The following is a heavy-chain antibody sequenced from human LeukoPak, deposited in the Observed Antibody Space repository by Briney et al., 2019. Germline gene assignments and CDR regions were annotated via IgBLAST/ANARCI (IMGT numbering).Heavy chain of an antibody. Sequence: AGGSLRLSCAASGFTFSSYGMHWVRQAPGKGLEWVAVIWYDGSNKYYADSVKGRFTISRDNSKNTLYLQMNSLRAEDTAVYYCARDRRGTMIVPEYFQHWGQGTLVTVSS. V-gene: IGHV3-33*01. CDR2: IWYDGSNK. J-gene: IGHJ1*01. CDR3: ARDRRGTMIVPEYFQH. D-gene: IGHD3-22*01. CDR1: GFTFSSYG.